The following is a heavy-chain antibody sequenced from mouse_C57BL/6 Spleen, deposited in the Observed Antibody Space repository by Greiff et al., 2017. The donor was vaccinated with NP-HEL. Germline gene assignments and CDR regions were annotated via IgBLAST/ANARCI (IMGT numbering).Heavy chain of an antibody. J-gene: IGHJ2*01. CDR1: GYAFSSSW. V-gene: IGHV1-82*01. CDR3: ARWVITTVVAVDY. D-gene: IGHD1-1*01. CDR2: IYPGDGDT. Sequence: VQLQQSGPELVKPGASVKISCKASGYAFSSSWMNWVKQRPGKGLEWIGRIYPGDGDTNYNGKFKGKATLTADKSSSTAYMQLSSLTSEDSAVYFCARWVITTVVAVDYGGQGTTLTVSS.